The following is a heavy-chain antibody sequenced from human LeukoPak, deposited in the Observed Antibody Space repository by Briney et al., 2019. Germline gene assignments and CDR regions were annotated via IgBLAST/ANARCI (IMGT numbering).Heavy chain of an antibody. Sequence: KTSETLSLTCTVSGGSISSSSYYWGWIRQPPGKGLEWIGSIYYSGTTYHNPSLKSLFTISVDTSKNQFSLKLSSVTAADTAVYYCARLQYYYDSRGYLSYYLDYWGQGTPVTVSS. V-gene: IGHV4-39*01. D-gene: IGHD3-22*01. J-gene: IGHJ4*02. CDR3: ARLQYYYDSRGYLSYYLDY. CDR1: GGSISSSSYY. CDR2: IYYSGTT.